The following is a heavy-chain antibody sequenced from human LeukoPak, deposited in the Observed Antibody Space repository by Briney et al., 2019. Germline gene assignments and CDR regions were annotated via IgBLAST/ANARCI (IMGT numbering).Heavy chain of an antibody. J-gene: IGHJ4*02. D-gene: IGHD1-26*01. V-gene: IGHV3-48*01. CDR2: ISSSSSTI. CDR3: AREQGGSYFDY. Sequence: GGSLRLSCAASGFTFSSYSMNWVRQAPGKGLEWVSYISSSSSTIYYADSVKGRFTISRDNAKNSLYLQMNSLRAEDTAVYYCAREQGGSYFDYWGQGTLVTVSS. CDR1: GFTFSSYS.